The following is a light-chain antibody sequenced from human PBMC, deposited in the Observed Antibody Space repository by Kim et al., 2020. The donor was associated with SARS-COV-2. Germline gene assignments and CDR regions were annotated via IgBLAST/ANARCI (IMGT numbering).Light chain of an antibody. CDR1: SSDS. CDR2: DVT. V-gene: IGLV2-14*04. Sequence: GYPGQSIPTSCTGTSSDSVACYQQHPGKAPKLIIYDVTKRPSGVSSRFSASKSGNTASLTISGLQAEDEADYHCSSYTSSSTFVMFGGGTKLTVL. CDR3: SSYTSSSTFVM. J-gene: IGLJ3*02.